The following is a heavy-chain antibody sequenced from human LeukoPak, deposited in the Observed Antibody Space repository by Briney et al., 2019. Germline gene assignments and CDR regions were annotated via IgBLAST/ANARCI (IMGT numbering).Heavy chain of an antibody. Sequence: PGGSLRVSSAASGFTFINHAMSWMSQGPGKGLRWVAVISGYGRTTEYEDFVKGRFTISRANSKNTLSLQMNSPTVEDTARYLYAKNAVVKRYIDFWGQGTLVTVSS. D-gene: IGHD3-22*01. CDR1: GFTFINHA. J-gene: IGHJ4*02. V-gene: IGHV3-23*01. CDR2: ISGYGRTT. CDR3: AKNAVVKRYIDF.